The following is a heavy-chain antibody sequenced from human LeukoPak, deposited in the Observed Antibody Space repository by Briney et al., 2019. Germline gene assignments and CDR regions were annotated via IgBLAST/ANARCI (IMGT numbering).Heavy chain of an antibody. CDR3: ASHSSTWYNPSDY. Sequence: GGSLRLSCAASGFTFSSYTMHWVRQAPGKGLEWAAVISYDGGNKYYADSVKGRFTISRDNSKNTLYLQMNSLRAEDTAVYYCASHSSTWYNPSDYWGQGTLVTVSS. J-gene: IGHJ4*02. D-gene: IGHD6-13*01. CDR2: ISYDGGNK. V-gene: IGHV3-30*04. CDR1: GFTFSSYT.